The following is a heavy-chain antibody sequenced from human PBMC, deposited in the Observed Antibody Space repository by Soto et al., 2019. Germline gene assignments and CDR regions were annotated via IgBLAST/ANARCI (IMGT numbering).Heavy chain of an antibody. CDR3: ARDEVATNYYYYYYMDV. D-gene: IGHD5-12*01. CDR1: GGTFSSYT. CDR2: IIPILGIA. Sequence: ASVKVSCKASGGTFSSYTISWVRQAPGQGLEWMGRIIPILGIADYAQKFQGRVTITADKSTSTAYMELSSLRSEDTAVYYCARDEVATNYYYYYYMDVWGKGTTVTVSS. V-gene: IGHV1-69*04. J-gene: IGHJ6*03.